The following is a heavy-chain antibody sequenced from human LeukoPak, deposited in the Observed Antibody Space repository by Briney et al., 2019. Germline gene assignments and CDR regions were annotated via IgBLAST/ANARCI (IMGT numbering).Heavy chain of an antibody. Sequence: SETLSLTCAVYGGSFNNYFWSWIRQPPGRGLEWIGEITHSGSTSYNPSVKSRVTISVDTSKNQFSLKLNSVTAADTAVYYCVSRYSSGGFEAENWGQGTLVTVSS. CDR2: ITHSGST. CDR3: VSRYSSGGFEAEN. CDR1: GGSFNNYF. V-gene: IGHV4-34*01. D-gene: IGHD6-25*01. J-gene: IGHJ4*02.